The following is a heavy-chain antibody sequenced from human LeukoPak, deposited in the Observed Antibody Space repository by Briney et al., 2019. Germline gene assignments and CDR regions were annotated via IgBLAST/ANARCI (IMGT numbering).Heavy chain of an antibody. V-gene: IGHV4-39*01. CDR3: ARRSITIFGVVKRDY. D-gene: IGHD3-3*01. J-gene: IGHJ4*02. CDR2: IYYSGST. Sequence: PSQTLSLTCTVSGVSVGSGDYFWGWIRQPPGKGLEWIGSIYYSGSTYYNPSLKSRVTISVDTSKNQFSLKLSSVTAADTAVYYCARRSITIFGVVKRDYWGQGTLVTVSS. CDR1: GVSVGSGDYF.